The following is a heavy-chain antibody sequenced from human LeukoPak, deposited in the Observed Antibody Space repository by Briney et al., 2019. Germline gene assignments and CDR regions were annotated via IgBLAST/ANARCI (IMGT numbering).Heavy chain of an antibody. CDR1: GFTFSSSA. D-gene: IGHD2-8*02. J-gene: IGHJ4*02. Sequence: GGSLRLSCAASGFTFSSSAMSWVRQAPGKGLEWVSAISNNGGYTYYADSVQGRFTISRDNSKSTLCLQMNSLRAEDTAVYYCAKLLGDYWGQGTLVTVSS. CDR3: AKLLGDY. CDR2: ISNNGGYT. V-gene: IGHV3-23*01.